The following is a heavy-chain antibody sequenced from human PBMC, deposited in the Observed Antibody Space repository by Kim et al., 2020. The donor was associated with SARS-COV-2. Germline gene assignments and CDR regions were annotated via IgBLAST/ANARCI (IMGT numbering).Heavy chain of an antibody. CDR1: GYSFTSYW. J-gene: IGHJ5*02. D-gene: IGHD2-2*01. CDR2: IDPSDSYT. Sequence: GESLKISCKGSGYSFTSYWISWVRQMPGKGLEWMGRIDPSDSYTNYSPSFQGHVTISADKSISTAYLQWSSLKASDTAMYYCARLVVVPAAQSRWFDPWGQGTLVTVSS. V-gene: IGHV5-10-1*01. CDR3: ARLVVVPAAQSRWFDP.